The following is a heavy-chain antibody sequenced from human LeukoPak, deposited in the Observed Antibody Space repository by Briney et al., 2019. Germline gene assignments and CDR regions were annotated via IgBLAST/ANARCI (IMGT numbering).Heavy chain of an antibody. CDR2: ISGNGANI. J-gene: IGHJ4*02. CDR3: AREGQEGDIVVVPAAMPMII. V-gene: IGHV3-23*01. CDR1: GFTFNTYA. Sequence: PGGSLRLSCAASGFTFNTYAMSWVRQAPGKGLEWVSGISGNGANIYHADSVKGRFTISRDNSKNTLYLQVNSLRSEDTAVYYCAREGQEGDIVVVPAAMPMIIWGQGTLVTVSS. D-gene: IGHD2-2*01.